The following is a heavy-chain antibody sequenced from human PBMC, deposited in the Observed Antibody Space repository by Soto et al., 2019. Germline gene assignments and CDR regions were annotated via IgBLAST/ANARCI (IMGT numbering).Heavy chain of an antibody. V-gene: IGHV1-18*01. J-gene: IGHJ6*02. CDR3: ARALTGYGMDV. Sequence: QVQLVQSGVEVREPGASVKVSCKAVRYIFTNYGVSWVRQAPGQGLEWMGWITTYNGNTEYAQKFQGRVTMTPDASTSTGYMELGSLRSDDTAIYYCARALTGYGMDVWGQGTTVTVSS. CDR2: ITTYNGNT. CDR1: RYIFTNYG.